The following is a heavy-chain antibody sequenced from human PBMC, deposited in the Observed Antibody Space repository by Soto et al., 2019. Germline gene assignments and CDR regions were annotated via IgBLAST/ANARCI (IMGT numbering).Heavy chain of an antibody. CDR3: ARDDDYPDNGCDY. D-gene: IGHD4-17*01. Sequence: QVKLVESGGGVVQPGSSLRLLCAASGFTFSEYGMHWVRQAPGKGLEWVAVIVREGTEQYYADSVKGRFTISRDNSKNTLYLQMNSLRVDDTAVYYFARDDDYPDNGCDYWGQGTLLTVSS. CDR2: IVREGTEQ. CDR1: GFTFSEYG. J-gene: IGHJ4*02. V-gene: IGHV3-33*01.